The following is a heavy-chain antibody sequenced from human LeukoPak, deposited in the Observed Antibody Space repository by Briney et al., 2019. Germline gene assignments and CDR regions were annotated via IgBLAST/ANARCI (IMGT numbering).Heavy chain of an antibody. J-gene: IGHJ4*02. CDR3: ARGRGAARFVTIEFDY. V-gene: IGHV4-34*01. CDR2: INHRGST. D-gene: IGHD6-6*01. Sequence: SETLSLTCAVYGGSFSGYHWRWIRQPPGKGLEWIGEINHRGSTNYNPCLKSRVTMSVDTSKNQFSLKLSSVTAADTAVYYCARGRGAARFVTIEFDYWGQGALVTVSS. CDR1: GGSFSGYH.